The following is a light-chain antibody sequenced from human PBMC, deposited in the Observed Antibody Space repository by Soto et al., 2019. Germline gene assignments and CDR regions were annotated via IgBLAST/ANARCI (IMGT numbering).Light chain of an antibody. V-gene: IGKV3D-20*02. CDR2: AAP. J-gene: IGKJ4*01. Sequence: EIVLTQSPCTLSFSPGERATLSCRASQSVSSNFLAWFQQKPGQAPRLLIYAAPNRATGIPARFSGSGSGTDFTLTISSLEPEDFAVYYCQQRSNRPLTFGGGTKVDIK. CDR1: QSVSSNF. CDR3: QQRSNRPLT.